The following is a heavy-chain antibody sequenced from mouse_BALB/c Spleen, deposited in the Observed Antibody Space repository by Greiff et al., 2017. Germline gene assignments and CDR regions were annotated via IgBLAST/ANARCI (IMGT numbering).Heavy chain of an antibody. D-gene: IGHD2-1*01. V-gene: IGHV5-17*02. CDR1: GFTFSSFG. Sequence: EVQLVESGGGLVQPGGSRKLSCAASGFTFSSFGMHWVRQAPEKGLEWVAYISSGSSTIYYADTVKGRFTISRDNPKNTLFLQMTSLRSEDTAMYYCARSYGNYLAWFAYWGQGTLVTVSA. CDR2: ISSGSSTI. J-gene: IGHJ3*01. CDR3: ARSYGNYLAWFAY.